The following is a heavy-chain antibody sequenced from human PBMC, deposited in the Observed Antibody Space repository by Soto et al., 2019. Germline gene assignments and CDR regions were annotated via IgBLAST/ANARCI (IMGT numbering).Heavy chain of an antibody. Sequence: SETLSLTCTVSGGSISSGDYYWSWIRQPPGKGLEWIGYIYYSGSTYYNPSLKSRVTISVDTSKNQFSLKLSSVTAADTAVYYCASQYSSSSYYYYGMDVWGQGTTVTVSS. CDR3: ASQYSSSSYYYYGMDV. CDR1: GGSISSGDYY. J-gene: IGHJ6*02. V-gene: IGHV4-30-4*01. D-gene: IGHD6-6*01. CDR2: IYYSGST.